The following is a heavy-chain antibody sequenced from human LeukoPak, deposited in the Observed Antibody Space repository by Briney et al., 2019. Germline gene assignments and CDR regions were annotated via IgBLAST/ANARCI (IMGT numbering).Heavy chain of an antibody. CDR3: ARQTGSGLFILP. Sequence: GSLRLSCAASGFTFSSYAMSWVRQAPGKGLEWIGYIYDSGSTNYNPSLKSRVTISVDTSKNQFSLRLTSVTAADTAVYYCARQTGSGLFILPGGQGTLVTVSS. CDR1: GFTFSSYA. V-gene: IGHV4-59*08. J-gene: IGHJ4*02. D-gene: IGHD3/OR15-3a*01. CDR2: IYDSGST.